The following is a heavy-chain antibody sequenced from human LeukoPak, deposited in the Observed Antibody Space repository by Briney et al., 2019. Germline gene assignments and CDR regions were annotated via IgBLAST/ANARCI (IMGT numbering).Heavy chain of an antibody. CDR1: GFTFSSYA. D-gene: IGHD3-3*01. CDR3: VRDGDFWSAQGAFDI. J-gene: IGHJ3*02. CDR2: ISYDGSNK. Sequence: PGRSLRLSCAASGFTFSSYAMHWVRQAPGKGLEGVAVISYDGSNKYYADSVKGRFTISRDNSKNTLYLQMNSLRAEDTAVYYCVRDGDFWSAQGAFDIWGQGTMVTVSS. V-gene: IGHV3-30-3*01.